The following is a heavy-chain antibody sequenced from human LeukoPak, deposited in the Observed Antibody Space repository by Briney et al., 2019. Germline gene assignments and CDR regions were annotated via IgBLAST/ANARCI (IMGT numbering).Heavy chain of an antibody. V-gene: IGHV4-39*07. J-gene: IGHJ4*02. D-gene: IGHD2-15*01. Sequence: SETLSLTCTVSGGSISSSSYYWGWIRQPPGKGLEWIGSIYYSGSTYYNPSLKGRVTISVDTSKNQFSLKLSSVTAAGTAVYYCAMQEDIVVVVAATPFDYWGQGTLVTVSS. CDR1: GGSISSSSYY. CDR3: AMQEDIVVVVAATPFDY. CDR2: IYYSGST.